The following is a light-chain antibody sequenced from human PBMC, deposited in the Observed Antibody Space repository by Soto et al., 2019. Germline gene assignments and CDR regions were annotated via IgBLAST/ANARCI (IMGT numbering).Light chain of an antibody. CDR3: QQYNSYAWT. V-gene: IGKV1-5*03. CDR1: QTISSW. CDR2: KAS. J-gene: IGKJ4*02. Sequence: DIQMTQSPSTLSGSVGDRVTITCRASQTISSWLAWYQQKPGKAPKLLIYKASSLESGVPSRFSGSGSGTEFTLTISSLQPDDFATYYCQQYNSYAWTFGGGTKVDIK.